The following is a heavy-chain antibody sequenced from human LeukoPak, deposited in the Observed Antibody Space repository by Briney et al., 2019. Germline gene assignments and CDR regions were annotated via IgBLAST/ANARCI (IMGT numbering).Heavy chain of an antibody. Sequence: GASVKVSCKASGYTFTGYYMHWVRQAPGQGLEWVGWINPNSGGTNYAQKFQGRVTMTRDTSISTAYMELSRLRSDDTAVYYCARVGTTVTTSPDYWGQGTLVTVSS. V-gene: IGHV1-2*02. D-gene: IGHD4-17*01. CDR3: ARVGTTVTTSPDY. CDR2: INPNSGGT. J-gene: IGHJ4*02. CDR1: GYTFTGYY.